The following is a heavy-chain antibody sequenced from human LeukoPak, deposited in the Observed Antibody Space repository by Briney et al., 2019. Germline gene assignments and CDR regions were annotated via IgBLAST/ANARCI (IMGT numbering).Heavy chain of an antibody. D-gene: IGHD5-18*01. CDR3: ATRGGYSYARRYFDY. CDR2: IYYSGSP. CDR1: GGSISSSSYY. J-gene: IGHJ4*02. Sequence: PSETLSLTCTVSGGSISSSSYYWGWIRQPPGKGLEWIGSIYYSGSPYYNPSLKSRVTISVDTSKNQFSLKLSSVTAADTAVYYCATRGGYSYARRYFDYWGQGTLVTVSS. V-gene: IGHV4-39*07.